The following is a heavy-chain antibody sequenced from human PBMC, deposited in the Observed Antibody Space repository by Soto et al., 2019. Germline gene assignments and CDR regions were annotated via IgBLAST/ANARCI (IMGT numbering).Heavy chain of an antibody. V-gene: IGHV3-74*01. J-gene: IGHJ4*02. D-gene: IGHD3-22*01. CDR3: VRGDGDYYDGNGYLGRH. CDR2: IKNDGSGT. Sequence: EVPLVESGGGLVQPGGSLRLSCAASGFTFSTYWMHWVRQAPGKGLVWVSRIKNDGSGTYYVDSVEGRFTISRDNAKNTLYLQMNSLRAEDTAVYYCVRGDGDYYDGNGYLGRHWGQGTLVTVSS. CDR1: GFTFSTYW.